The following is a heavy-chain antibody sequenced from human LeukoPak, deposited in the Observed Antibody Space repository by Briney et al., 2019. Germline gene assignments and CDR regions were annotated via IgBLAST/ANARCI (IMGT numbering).Heavy chain of an antibody. CDR3: AKDSSGLLWFGELSGTFDY. CDR2: ISWNSGSI. D-gene: IGHD3-10*01. V-gene: IGHV3-9*01. Sequence: PGGSLRLSCAASGFTFDDYAMHWVRQAPGKGLEWVSGISWNSGSIGYADSVKGRFTISRDNAKNSLYLQMNSLRAEDTAVYYCAKDSSGLLWFGELSGTFDYWGQGTLVTVSS. J-gene: IGHJ4*02. CDR1: GFTFDDYA.